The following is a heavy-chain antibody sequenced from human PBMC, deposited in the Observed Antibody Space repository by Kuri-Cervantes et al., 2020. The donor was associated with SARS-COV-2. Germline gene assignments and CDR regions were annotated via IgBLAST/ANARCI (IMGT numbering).Heavy chain of an antibody. CDR2: IKQDGSEK. CDR1: GFTVSSNY. D-gene: IGHD6-19*01. J-gene: IGHJ4*02. CDR3: ARGRQWLALYYFDY. V-gene: IGHV3-7*01. Sequence: LSLTCAASGFTVSSNYMSWVRQAPGKGLEWVANIKQDGSEKYYVDSVKGRFTISRDNAKNSLYLQMNSLRAEDTAVYYCARGRQWLALYYFDYWGQGTLVTVSS.